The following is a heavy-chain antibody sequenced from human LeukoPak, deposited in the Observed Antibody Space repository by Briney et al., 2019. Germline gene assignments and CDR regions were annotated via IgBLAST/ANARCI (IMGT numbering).Heavy chain of an antibody. CDR1: GGSISSSNW. D-gene: IGHD3-10*01. Sequence: SETLSLTCAVSGGSISSSNWWSWVRQPPGKGLEWIGEIYHSGSTNYNLSLKSRVTISVDTSKNQFSLKLTSVTAADTAVYYCAKSNGYGLVDIWGQGTMVTVSS. J-gene: IGHJ3*02. CDR2: IYHSGST. V-gene: IGHV4-4*02. CDR3: AKSNGYGLVDI.